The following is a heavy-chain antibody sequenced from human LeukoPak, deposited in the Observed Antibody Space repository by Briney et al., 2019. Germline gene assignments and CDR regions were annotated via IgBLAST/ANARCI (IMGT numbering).Heavy chain of an antibody. D-gene: IGHD2-15*01. Sequence: GGSLRLSCEASGFIFSSYFMNWVRQAPGKGLEWVSSTSSSSYIDYADSVKGRFTISRDNAKNSLYLQMNSLRAEDTAVYYCARDGRYCSGGSCYSEVDYYYGMDVWGQGTTVTVSS. V-gene: IGHV3-21*06. CDR3: ARDGRYCSGGSCYSEVDYYYGMDV. CDR1: GFIFSSYF. CDR2: TSSSSYI. J-gene: IGHJ6*02.